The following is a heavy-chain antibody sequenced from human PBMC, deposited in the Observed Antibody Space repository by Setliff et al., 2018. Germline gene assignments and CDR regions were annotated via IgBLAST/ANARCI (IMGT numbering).Heavy chain of an antibody. CDR3: ARDSGLATDY. J-gene: IGHJ4*02. D-gene: IGHD6-19*01. CDR2: ISSGGSST. V-gene: IGHV3-11*01. Sequence: GGSLRLSCAASGFTFSDYYMSWLRQAPGKGLEWVSHISSGGSSTYYADSVKGRFTISRDNAKKSLYLQMNSLRAEDTAIYYCARDSGLATDYWGQGTLVTVSS. CDR1: GFTFSDYY.